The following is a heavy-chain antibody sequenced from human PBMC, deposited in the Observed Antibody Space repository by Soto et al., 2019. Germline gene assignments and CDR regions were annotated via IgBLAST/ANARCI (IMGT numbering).Heavy chain of an antibody. V-gene: IGHV1-69*01. CDR2: IIPIFGTA. J-gene: IGHJ4*02. Sequence: QVQLVQSGAEVKKPGSSVKVSCKASGGTFSNYAISWVRQAPGQGLEWMGGIIPIFGTANYSQKFQGRVTITADESTSTSYMELRSLRSEDTAVYYCARGVHYDSTGYYYFYWGQGTLVTVSS. D-gene: IGHD3-22*01. CDR3: ARGVHYDSTGYYYFY. CDR1: GGTFSNYA.